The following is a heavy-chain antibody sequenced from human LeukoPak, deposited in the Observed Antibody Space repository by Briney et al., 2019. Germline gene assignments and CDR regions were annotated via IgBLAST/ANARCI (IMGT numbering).Heavy chain of an antibody. V-gene: IGHV4-61*01. D-gene: IGHD1-26*01. J-gene: IGHJ5*02. CDR3: ARSRAFNSGAFDP. CDR2: IYNGVNT. CDR1: GASVSSASY. Sequence: PSETLSLTCTVSGASVSSASYWTWIRQPPGKGVEWIAHIYNGVNTNYNPSLKSRVTISVDTSKNQFSLRLNSVTATDTAVYYCARSRAFNSGAFDPWGQGSLVTVSS.